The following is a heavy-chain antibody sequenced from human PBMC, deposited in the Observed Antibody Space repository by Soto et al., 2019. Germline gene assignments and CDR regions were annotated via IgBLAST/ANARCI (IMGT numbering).Heavy chain of an antibody. CDR2: ITPASGTP. Sequence: QVQLVQSGAEVRKPGSSVKVSCKASGGTFTNYGINWVLQAPGQGLEWMVGITPASGTPDYAQRFQGRVTIAADESTRTDYMELPRLRSEDTAVYYCAREVYCIGGNCYRRRDDLDIWGQGTTVTVYS. CDR1: GGTFTNYG. D-gene: IGHD2-15*01. CDR3: AREVYCIGGNCYRRRDDLDI. V-gene: IGHV1-69*12. J-gene: IGHJ3*02.